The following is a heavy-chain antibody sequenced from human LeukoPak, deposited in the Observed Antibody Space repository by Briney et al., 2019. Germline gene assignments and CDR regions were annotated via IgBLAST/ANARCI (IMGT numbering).Heavy chain of an antibody. Sequence: ASVNVSCKASGYTFTSYYMHWVRQAPGQGLEGMGIINPSGGSTSYAQKFQGRVTMTRDTSTSTVYMELSSLRSEDTAVYYCARAGDCSSTSCYGFDYWGQGTLVTVSS. V-gene: IGHV1-46*01. CDR2: INPSGGST. CDR3: ARAGDCSSTSCYGFDY. D-gene: IGHD2-2*01. J-gene: IGHJ4*02. CDR1: GYTFTSYY.